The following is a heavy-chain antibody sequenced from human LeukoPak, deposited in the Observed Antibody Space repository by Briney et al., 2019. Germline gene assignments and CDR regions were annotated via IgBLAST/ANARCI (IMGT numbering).Heavy chain of an antibody. V-gene: IGHV4-30-4*01. J-gene: IGHJ6*02. CDR1: GGSMSSDDYY. Sequence: SETLSLTCTVSGGSMSSDDYYWSWVRQSPGRGQEWMGYIYHSGKTAYSPSLKNRLAMSIDTSWNQFSLRLYSVSAADTAVYYCVRDVVRNYYYYGMDVWGQGTTVIVSS. CDR2: IYHSGKT. CDR3: VRDVVRNYYYYGMDV.